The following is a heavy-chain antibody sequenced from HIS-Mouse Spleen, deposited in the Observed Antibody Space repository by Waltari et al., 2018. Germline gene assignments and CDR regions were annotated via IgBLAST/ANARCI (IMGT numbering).Heavy chain of an antibody. CDR3: ARDRNSGSYYNY. CDR2: IYHSGST. Sequence: QVQPQASGPGLGKPSETRSLPCTVSGYSISSGYYWGWLRQPPGKGLEWIGSIYHSGSTYYNPSLKSRVTISVDTSKNQFSLKLSSVTAADTAVYYCARDRNSGSYYNYWGQGTLVTVS. D-gene: IGHD1-26*01. J-gene: IGHJ4*02. CDR1: GYSISSGYY. V-gene: IGHV4-38-2*02.